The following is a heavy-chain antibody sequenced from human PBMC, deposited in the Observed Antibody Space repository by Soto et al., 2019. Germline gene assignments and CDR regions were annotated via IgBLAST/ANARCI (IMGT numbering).Heavy chain of an antibody. CDR3: AKTGPYCGGDCSRYFYGMDV. CDR2: IWGSGDRT. V-gene: IGHV3-23*01. CDR1: GFTVSSHY. J-gene: IGHJ6*02. Sequence: GGSLRLSCAASGFTVSSHYMSWVRQTPGKGLEWVSGIWGSGDRTFYADSVKGRFTISRDNSRNTLYLQMYSLTAEDTALYYCAKTGPYCGGDCSRYFYGMDVWGQGTTVTVSS. D-gene: IGHD2-21*02.